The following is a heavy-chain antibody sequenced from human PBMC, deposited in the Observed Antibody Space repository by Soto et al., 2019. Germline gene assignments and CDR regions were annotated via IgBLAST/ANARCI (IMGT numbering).Heavy chain of an antibody. Sequence: QVQLQQWGAGLLKPSETLSLTCAVYGGFVSSGSYYWSWIRQPPGKGLEWIGEMSHSGGTHFNPSLKSRVTTAVDTSKNQFSRKMSSVTAADTALYYCARVGRGTATTVVDAFDIWAPGTMVTVSS. J-gene: IGHJ3*02. CDR3: ARVGRGTATTVVDAFDI. CDR1: GGFVSSGSYY. D-gene: IGHD1-1*01. CDR2: MSHSGGT. V-gene: IGHV4-34*01.